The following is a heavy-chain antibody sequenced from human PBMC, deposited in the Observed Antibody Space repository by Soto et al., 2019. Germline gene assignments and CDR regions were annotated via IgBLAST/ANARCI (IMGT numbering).Heavy chain of an antibody. V-gene: IGHV4-59*12. CDR2: IYYSGST. D-gene: IGHD6-19*01. CDR3: ARGLAGPEEQHYGMDV. Sequence: SETLSLTCTVSGGSISSYYWSWIRQPPGKGLEWIGYIYYSGSTNYNPSLKSRVTISVDTSKNQFSLKLSSVTAADTAVYYCARGLAGPEEQHYGMDVWGQGTTVTVSS. CDR1: GGSISSYY. J-gene: IGHJ6*02.